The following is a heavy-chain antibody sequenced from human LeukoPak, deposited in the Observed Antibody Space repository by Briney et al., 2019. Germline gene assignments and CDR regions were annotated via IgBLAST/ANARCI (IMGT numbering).Heavy chain of an antibody. CDR2: SNTDGTST. V-gene: IGHV3-74*01. Sequence: GGSLRLSCAASGFSFSSHWMHWVRQAPGKGLVWVSRSNTDGTSTRYADSVKGRFTISRDNAKNTLYLQMSSLRAEDTAVYYCAAYSTSWSGYYLDYWGQGTLVTVSS. CDR1: GFSFSSHW. J-gene: IGHJ4*02. D-gene: IGHD3-3*01. CDR3: AAYSTSWSGYYLDY.